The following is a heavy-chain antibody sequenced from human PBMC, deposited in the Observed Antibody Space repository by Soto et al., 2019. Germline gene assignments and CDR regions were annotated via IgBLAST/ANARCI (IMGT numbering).Heavy chain of an antibody. CDR2: IYHSGST. V-gene: IGHV4-4*02. D-gene: IGHD6-19*01. CDR1: SGSISSSNW. J-gene: IGHJ4*02. CDR3: AKGGGAGGWYSRCDY. Sequence: QVQLQESGPGLVKPSGTLSLTCVVSSGSISSSNWWSWVREPPGKGLEWIGEIYHSGSTNYNPSLMSRGTISVDKSKNQFSLKLTSVTAAATAVYYCAKGGGAGGWYSRCDYWGQGTLVSVSS.